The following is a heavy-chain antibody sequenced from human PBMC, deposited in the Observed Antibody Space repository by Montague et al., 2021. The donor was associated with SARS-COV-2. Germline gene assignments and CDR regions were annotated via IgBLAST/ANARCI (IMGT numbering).Heavy chain of an antibody. CDR2: IYYSGST. CDR3: ARQENSSGWFKPDAFDI. J-gene: IGHJ3*02. D-gene: IGHD6-19*01. V-gene: IGHV4-39*01. Sequence: SETLSLTCTVSGGSISSSSYYWGWIRQPPGKGLEWIGSIYYSGSTYYNPSLKSRVTISVDTSKNQFSLKLSSGTAADTAVYYCARQENSSGWFKPDAFDIWGQGTRVTASS. CDR1: GGSISSSSYY.